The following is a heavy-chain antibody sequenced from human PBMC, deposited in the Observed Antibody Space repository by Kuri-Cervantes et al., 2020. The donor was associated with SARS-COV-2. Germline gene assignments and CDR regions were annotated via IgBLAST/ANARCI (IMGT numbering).Heavy chain of an antibody. D-gene: IGHD3-10*01. J-gene: IGHJ4*02. Sequence: GGSLRLSCAASGITFSSYAMSWVRQAPGKGLEWVSAITDDGGSTYHADSVKGRFTISRDNSKTTLFLQMNSLRAEDTAVYHCVKGSAASRPYYFDPWGQGTLVTVSS. CDR3: VKGSAASRPYYFDP. CDR2: ITDDGGST. V-gene: IGHV3-23*01. CDR1: GITFSSYA.